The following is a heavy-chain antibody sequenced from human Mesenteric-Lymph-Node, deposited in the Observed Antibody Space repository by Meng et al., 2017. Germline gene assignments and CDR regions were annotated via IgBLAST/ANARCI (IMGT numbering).Heavy chain of an antibody. J-gene: IGHJ4*02. CDR1: GLTFRNFA. V-gene: IGHV3-23*04. CDR2: ITSSDDT. CDR3: AKNFNFDD. Sequence: EVQGVEFGGGLVQPGGSLRLSWAASGLTFRNFARSWVRQAPGKGLECVSIITSSDDTYYLDSVKGRFTVSRDNSKNTLHLQMDSLSAEDTAVYYCAKNFNFDDWGRGTLVTVSS.